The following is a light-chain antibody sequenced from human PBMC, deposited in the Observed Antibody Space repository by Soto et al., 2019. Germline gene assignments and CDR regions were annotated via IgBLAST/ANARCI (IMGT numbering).Light chain of an antibody. CDR1: QSISSW. J-gene: IGKJ2*01. CDR2: DAS. V-gene: IGKV1-5*01. CDR3: QQYNSYGYT. Sequence: DIQMTQSPSTLSASVGDRVTITCRASQSISSWLAWYQQKPEKAPKLLIYDASSLESGVPSRFSGSGSGTEFTLTISCLQADDFATYYCQQYNSYGYTFGQGTKLEIK.